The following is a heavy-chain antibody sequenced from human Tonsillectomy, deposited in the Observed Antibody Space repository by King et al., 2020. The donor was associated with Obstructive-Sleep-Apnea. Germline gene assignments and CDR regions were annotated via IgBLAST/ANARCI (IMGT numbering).Heavy chain of an antibody. Sequence: QVQLVESGGGVVQPGRSLRLSCAASGFTFSSYAMHWVRQAPGKGLEWVAVISYDGSNKYYADSVKGRFTISRDNSKHTLYLQMNSLRAEDTAVYYCARDGVAGATWWGHFDYWGQGTLVTVSS. CDR1: GFTFSSYA. J-gene: IGHJ4*02. CDR3: ARDGVAGATWWGHFDY. CDR2: ISYDGSNK. V-gene: IGHV3-30*04. D-gene: IGHD1-26*01.